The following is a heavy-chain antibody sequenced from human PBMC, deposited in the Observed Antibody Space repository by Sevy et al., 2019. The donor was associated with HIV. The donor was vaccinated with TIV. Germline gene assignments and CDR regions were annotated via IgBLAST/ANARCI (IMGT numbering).Heavy chain of an antibody. CDR2: ILYSGNP. J-gene: IGHJ4*01. CDR1: GDSISSSGYY. D-gene: IGHD1-1*01. V-gene: IGHV4-31*03. Sequence: SETLSLTCTVSGDSISSSGYYWSWIRQHPGEGLEWIGYILYSGNPYYNPSLKSRLIISLDTSKNQFSLKLSSVTAADTAVYYCARGQITTIGFDYWGQEPWSPSPQ. CDR3: ARGQITTIGFDY.